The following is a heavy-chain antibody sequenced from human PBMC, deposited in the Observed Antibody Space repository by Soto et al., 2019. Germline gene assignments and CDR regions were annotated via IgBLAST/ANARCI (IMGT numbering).Heavy chain of an antibody. CDR1: GGTFSSYA. D-gene: IGHD1-7*01. J-gene: IGHJ6*03. Sequence: GASVKVSCKASGGTFSSYAISWVRQAPGQGLEWMGGIIPIFGTANYAQKFQGRVTITADESTSTAYMELSSLRSEDTAVYYCARHGSWDYELYYYYYYMDVWGKGTTVTVSS. V-gene: IGHV1-69*13. CDR2: IIPIFGTA. CDR3: ARHGSWDYELYYYYYYMDV.